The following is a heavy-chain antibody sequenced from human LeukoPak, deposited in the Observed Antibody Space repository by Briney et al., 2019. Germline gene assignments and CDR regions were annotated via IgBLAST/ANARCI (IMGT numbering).Heavy chain of an antibody. D-gene: IGHD4-17*01. Sequence: GGSPRLSCAASGITFSNYVMSWVRQAPGKGLEWVSASGGGRNTYYAASVKGRFTISRDNSKNMLHLQMNSLRAEDTAVYYCAKDRTSMVTTGLDYWGQGTLVTVSS. CDR3: AKDRTSMVTTGLDY. CDR2: SGGGRNT. V-gene: IGHV3-23*01. CDR1: GITFSNYV. J-gene: IGHJ4*02.